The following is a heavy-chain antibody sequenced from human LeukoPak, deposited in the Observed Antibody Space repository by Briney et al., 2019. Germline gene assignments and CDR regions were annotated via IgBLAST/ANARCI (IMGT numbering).Heavy chain of an antibody. CDR3: ARTQDIVLMVYAIPRENAFDI. CDR2: IYYSGST. CDR1: GGSISSYY. D-gene: IGHD2-8*01. Sequence: PSETLSLTCTVSGGSISSYYWGWIRQPPGKGLEWIGSIYYSGSTYYNPSLKSRVTISVDTSKNQFSLKLSSVTAADTAVYYCARTQDIVLMVYAIPRENAFDIWGQGTMVTVSS. V-gene: IGHV4-39*01. J-gene: IGHJ3*02.